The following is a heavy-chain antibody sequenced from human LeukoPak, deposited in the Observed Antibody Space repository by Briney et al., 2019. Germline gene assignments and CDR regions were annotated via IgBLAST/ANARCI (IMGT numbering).Heavy chain of an antibody. D-gene: IGHD2-21*02. CDR2: INSDGSST. Sequence: GGSLRLSCAASGFTFSSYWMHWVRHAPGKGLVWVSRINSDGSSTSYADSVKGRFTISRDNAKNTLYLQMNSLRAEDTAVYYFARGLRGLGGHQGMDVGGQGPRVTVSS. J-gene: IGHJ6*02. CDR3: ARGLRGLGGHQGMDV. V-gene: IGHV3-74*01. CDR1: GFTFSSYW.